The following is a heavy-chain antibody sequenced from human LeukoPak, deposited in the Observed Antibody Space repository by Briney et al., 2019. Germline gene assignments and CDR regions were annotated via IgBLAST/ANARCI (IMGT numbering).Heavy chain of an antibody. D-gene: IGHD6-13*01. CDR3: ASGHSSSWAADY. CDR1: GGSISSYY. Sequence: SETLSLTCTVSGGSISSYYWSWIRQPAGKGLEGIGRIYTSGSTNYNPSLKSRVTMSVDTSKNQFSLKLSSVTAADTAVYYCASGHSSSWAADYWGQGTLVTVSS. J-gene: IGHJ4*02. V-gene: IGHV4-4*07. CDR2: IYTSGST.